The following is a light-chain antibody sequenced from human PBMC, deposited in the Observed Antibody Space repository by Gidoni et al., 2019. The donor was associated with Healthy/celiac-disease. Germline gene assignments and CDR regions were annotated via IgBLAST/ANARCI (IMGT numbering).Light chain of an antibody. CDR2: ADN. CDR1: RGSIASNY. CDR3: QSYDSSNHAV. J-gene: IGLJ7*01. Sequence: NFMLTSPNSVSESPGKPVTIPCTLSRGSIASNYVQWYQQRPGSAPTTVIYADNQRPSGVPDRFSGSIDRSSNSASLTISGLKTEDEADYYCQSYDSSNHAVFGGGTQLTVL. V-gene: IGLV6-57*04.